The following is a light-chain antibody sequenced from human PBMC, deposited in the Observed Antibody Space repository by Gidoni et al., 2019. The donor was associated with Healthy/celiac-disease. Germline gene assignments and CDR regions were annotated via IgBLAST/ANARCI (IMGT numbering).Light chain of an antibody. CDR2: DAS. Sequence: EIVLTQSPATLSLSPGERATLSCRASQSVRSYLAWYQQKPGQAPRLLIYDASNRATGIPARFSGSGSGKDFTLTISSLEPEDFAVYYCQQRSNWPPAITVGPGTKVDIK. CDR1: QSVRSY. CDR3: QQRSNWPPAIT. V-gene: IGKV3-11*01. J-gene: IGKJ3*01.